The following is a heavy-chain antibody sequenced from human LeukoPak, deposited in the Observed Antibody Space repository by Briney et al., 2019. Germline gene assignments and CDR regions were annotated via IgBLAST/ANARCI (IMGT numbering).Heavy chain of an antibody. Sequence: GRSLRLSCAASGFPFSSYSMHWVRQAPGKGLEWLTLISYHGSNTDYTDSVRGRFIVSRDNSKNTLFLQMNSLRPEDTAIYFCARSPERLGQGHLDSWGKGTLVTVTS. V-gene: IGHV3-30*04. CDR2: ISYHGSNT. J-gene: IGHJ4*02. D-gene: IGHD3/OR15-3a*01. CDR3: ARSPERLGQGHLDS. CDR1: GFPFSSYS.